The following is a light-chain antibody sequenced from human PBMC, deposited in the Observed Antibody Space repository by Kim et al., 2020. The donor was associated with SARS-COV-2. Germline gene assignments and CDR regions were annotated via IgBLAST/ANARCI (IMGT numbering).Light chain of an antibody. CDR2: SND. CDR1: SSNIGSNT. CDR3: VAWDDSLNGQV. J-gene: IGLJ2*01. Sequence: QSVLTQTPSASGTPGQRVIISCSGSSSNIGSNTVNWYQHLPGTAPKLLVNSNDQRPSGVPARFSASKSGTSASLAISGLQSEDEADYYCVAWDDSLNGQVFGGGTKLTVL. V-gene: IGLV1-44*01.